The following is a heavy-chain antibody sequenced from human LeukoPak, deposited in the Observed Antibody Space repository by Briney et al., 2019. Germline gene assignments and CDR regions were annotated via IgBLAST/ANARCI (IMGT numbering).Heavy chain of an antibody. CDR2: IKRKTAGGTT. J-gene: IGHJ4*02. CDR1: GFTFSNAW. Sequence: GGTLRLSCAASGFTFSNAWMSWVRQPPGKGLEWIGRIKRKTAGGTTDYAAPVKGRFTISRGDSENTVFLQMNSLKTEDTAVYYCTADPPGGGNIIDYWGQGTLVTVSS. D-gene: IGHD4-23*01. V-gene: IGHV3-15*01. CDR3: TADPPGGGNIIDY.